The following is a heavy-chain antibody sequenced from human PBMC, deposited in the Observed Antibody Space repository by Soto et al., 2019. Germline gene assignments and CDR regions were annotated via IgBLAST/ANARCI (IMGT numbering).Heavy chain of an antibody. D-gene: IGHD2-2*01. CDR2: INPRGGST. J-gene: IGHJ1*01. Sequence: QVQLVQSGAEVKKPGASVKVSCKASGYTFTSYYMHWVRQAPGQGLEWMGIINPRGGSTSYAQKVQRRVTMTRDTSTSTVYMELSSLRSEDTAVYYCARPSRGLGYCSSTSCPAGYFQHWGQGTLVTVSS. V-gene: IGHV1-46*03. CDR3: ARPSRGLGYCSSTSCPAGYFQH. CDR1: GYTFTSYY.